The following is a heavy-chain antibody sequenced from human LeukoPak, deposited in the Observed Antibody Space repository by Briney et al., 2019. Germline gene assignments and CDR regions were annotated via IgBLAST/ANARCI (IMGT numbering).Heavy chain of an antibody. D-gene: IGHD2-15*01. CDR1: GFTVSSNY. Sequence: GGSLRLSCAASGFTVSSNYMSWVRQAPGKGLEWVSVIYSGGSTYYADSVKGRFTISRDNSKNTLYLQMNSLRAEDTAVYYCASGVGSRGKDGMDVWGQGTTVTVSS. J-gene: IGHJ6*02. CDR2: IYSGGST. CDR3: ASGVGSRGKDGMDV. V-gene: IGHV3-53*01.